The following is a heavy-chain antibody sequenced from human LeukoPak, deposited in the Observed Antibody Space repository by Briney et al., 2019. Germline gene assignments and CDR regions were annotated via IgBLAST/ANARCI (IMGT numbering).Heavy chain of an antibody. Sequence: SETLSLTCTVSGGSISSYYWTWIRQPPGQRLEWIGCIHYSESTNYNPSLKSRVTISVDTSKNQFSLKLSSVIAADTAVYYCARRYYYGSGSYGYYGMDVWGQGTTVTVSS. CDR2: IHYSEST. J-gene: IGHJ6*02. CDR3: ARRYYYGSGSYGYYGMDV. CDR1: GGSISSYY. V-gene: IGHV4-59*08. D-gene: IGHD3-10*01.